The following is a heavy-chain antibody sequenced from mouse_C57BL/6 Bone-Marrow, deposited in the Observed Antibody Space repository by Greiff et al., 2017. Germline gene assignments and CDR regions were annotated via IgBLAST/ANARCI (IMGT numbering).Heavy chain of an antibody. CDR1: GFSLTSYA. CDR2: LWTGGGT. Sequence: VKLVESGPGLVAPSQSLSITCTVSGFSLTSYAISWVRQPPGKGLEWLGVLWTGGGTNYNSALKSRLSISKDNSKSQVFLKMNSLQTDDTARYYWARADYGPPYDMDDWGQGTALTVSS. V-gene: IGHV2-9-1*01. J-gene: IGHJ2*01. D-gene: IGHD1-1*01. CDR3: ARADYGPPYDMDD.